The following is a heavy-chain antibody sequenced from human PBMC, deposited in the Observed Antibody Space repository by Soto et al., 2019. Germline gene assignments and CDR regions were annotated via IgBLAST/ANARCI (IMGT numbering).Heavy chain of an antibody. CDR2: VHHSWGS. Sequence: QVQLQESGPGLVKPSETLSLSCTVSGGSISSYYWNWFRQSPGKRMEWIGYVHHSWGSSYNPSLQSRVAISLATSKSQFSLKVTSVTATDTAVYYCARQGFGPLHGLVDVWGQGTTVTVSS. CDR3: ARQGFGPLHGLVDV. CDR1: GGSISSYY. D-gene: IGHD3-10*01. V-gene: IGHV4-59*08. J-gene: IGHJ6*02.